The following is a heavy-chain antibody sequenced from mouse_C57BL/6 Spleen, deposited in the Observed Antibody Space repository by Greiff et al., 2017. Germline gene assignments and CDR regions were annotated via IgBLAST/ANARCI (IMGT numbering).Heavy chain of an antibody. CDR1: GFSLTSYG. Sequence: QVQLQQSGPGLVQPSQSLSITCTVSGFSLTSYGVHWVRQSPGQGLEWLGVIWRGGSTDYNAAFMSRLSITKDNSKSQVFFKMNSLQADDTAIYYCAKNRGVVANWYFDVWGTGTTVTVSS. J-gene: IGHJ1*03. V-gene: IGHV2-5*01. D-gene: IGHD1-1*01. CDR2: IWRGGST. CDR3: AKNRGVVANWYFDV.